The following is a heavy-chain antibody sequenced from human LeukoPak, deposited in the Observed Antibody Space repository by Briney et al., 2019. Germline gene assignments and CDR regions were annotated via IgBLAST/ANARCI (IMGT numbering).Heavy chain of an antibody. J-gene: IGHJ6*02. D-gene: IGHD3-16*01. V-gene: IGHV1-8*01. CDR1: GYIFTSYD. CDR2: MNPNSGNT. CDR3: ARGRGKIHYYYGMDV. Sequence: GASVKVSCKASGYIFTSYDINWVRQATGQGLEWMGWMNPNSGNTGYAQKFQGRVTMTRNTSISTAYMELSSLRSEDTAVYYCARGRGKIHYYYGMDVWGQGTTVTVSS.